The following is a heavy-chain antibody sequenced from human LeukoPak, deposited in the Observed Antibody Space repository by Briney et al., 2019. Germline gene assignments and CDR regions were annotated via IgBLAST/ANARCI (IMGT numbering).Heavy chain of an antibody. D-gene: IGHD6-13*01. CDR1: GYTFTGYY. CDR2: INPNSGGT. Sequence: GASVKVSCKAPGYTFTGYYMHWVRQAPGQGLEWMGWINPNSGGTNYAQKFQGWVTMTRDTSISTAYMELSRLRSDDTAVYYCARAPAAGTTGAFDIWGQGTMVTVSS. J-gene: IGHJ3*02. V-gene: IGHV1-2*04. CDR3: ARAPAAGTTGAFDI.